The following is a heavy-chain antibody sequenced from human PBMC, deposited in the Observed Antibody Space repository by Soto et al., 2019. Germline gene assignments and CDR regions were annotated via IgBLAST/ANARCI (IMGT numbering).Heavy chain of an antibody. D-gene: IGHD1-26*01. J-gene: IGHJ4*02. V-gene: IGHV3-23*01. Sequence: EVQLLESGGGLVQPGGSLRLSCAASGFTFSSYAMRWVRQAQGKGLEWVSAISGSGDSTYYADSVKGRFTTSRDNSKNTLYLQMNSLRAEDTAVYYCARRGSGSYYDYWRQGTLVTVSS. CDR2: ISGSGDST. CDR3: ARRGSGSYYDY. CDR1: GFTFSSYA.